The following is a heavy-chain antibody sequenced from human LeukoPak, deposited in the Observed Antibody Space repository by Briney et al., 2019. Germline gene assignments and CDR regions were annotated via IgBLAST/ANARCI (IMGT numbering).Heavy chain of an antibody. D-gene: IGHD4-17*01. CDR1: GGSISSGGYY. V-gene: IGHV4-30-2*01. Sequence: TSQTLSLTCTVSGGSISSGGYYWSWIRQPPGKGLAWIGYIYHSGSTYYNPSLKSRVTISVDTSKNQFSLKLSSVTAADTAVYYCARVPLHDYGDYRVDYWGQGTLVTVSS. CDR3: ARVPLHDYGDYRVDY. CDR2: IYHSGST. J-gene: IGHJ4*02.